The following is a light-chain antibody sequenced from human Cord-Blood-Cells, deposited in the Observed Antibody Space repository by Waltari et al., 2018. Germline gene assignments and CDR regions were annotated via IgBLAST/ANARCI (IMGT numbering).Light chain of an antibody. J-gene: IGLJ3*02. CDR3: GADHGSGSNFVWV. Sequence: QPVLTQPPSASASLGASVTPTCTLSSGSRTYKVDWYQQRPGKGPRFGRRVVTGGIVGSKGDGIPDRFSVLGSGLNRYLTIKNIQEEDESDYHCGADHGSGSNFVWVFGGGTKLTVL. V-gene: IGLV9-49*01. CDR1: SGSRTYK. CDR2: VVTGGIVG.